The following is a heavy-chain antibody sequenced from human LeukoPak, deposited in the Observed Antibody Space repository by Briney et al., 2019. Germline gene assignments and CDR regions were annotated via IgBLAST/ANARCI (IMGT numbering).Heavy chain of an antibody. CDR3: ARHGTISSESYFDY. CDR2: IHNSGRT. CDR1: GGSVSSYY. V-gene: IGHV4-59*08. Sequence: KTSETLSLTCSVSGGSVSSYYWSWIRQSPGKALEWIGYIHNSGRTNYNPSLKSRVTGFVDTSKNQVSLRLSSVTAADTAVYYCARHGTISSESYFDYWGQGALVTVSS. J-gene: IGHJ4*02. D-gene: IGHD1-14*01.